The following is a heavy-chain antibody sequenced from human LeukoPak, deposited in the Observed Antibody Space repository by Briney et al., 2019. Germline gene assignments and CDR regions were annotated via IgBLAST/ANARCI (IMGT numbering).Heavy chain of an antibody. J-gene: IGHJ4*02. Sequence: GGSLRLSCAASGFTFSSYVINWVRQAPGKGLEWVSAISGSGGTTYYADSVKGRFTISRDNSKNTLYLQMNSLRAEDTAVYYCASSAGIAVASTFDYWGQGTLVTVSS. D-gene: IGHD6-19*01. CDR3: ASSAGIAVASTFDY. CDR1: GFTFSSYV. CDR2: ISGSGGTT. V-gene: IGHV3-23*01.